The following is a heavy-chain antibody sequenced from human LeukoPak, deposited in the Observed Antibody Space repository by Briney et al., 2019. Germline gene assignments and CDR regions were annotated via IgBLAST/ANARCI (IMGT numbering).Heavy chain of an antibody. Sequence: ASVKVSCTASGGTFSSYAISWVRQAPGQGLEWMGGIIPIFGTANYAQKFQGRVTITADKSTSTAYMELSSLRSEDTAVYYCARVNPDASDIWGQGTMVTVSS. J-gene: IGHJ3*02. CDR1: GGTFSSYA. D-gene: IGHD4-23*01. V-gene: IGHV1-69*06. CDR3: ARVNPDASDI. CDR2: IIPIFGTA.